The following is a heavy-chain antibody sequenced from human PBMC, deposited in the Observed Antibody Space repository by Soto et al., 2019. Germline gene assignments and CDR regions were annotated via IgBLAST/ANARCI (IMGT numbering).Heavy chain of an antibody. V-gene: IGHV4-59*08. Sequence: QVQLQESGPGLVKPSETLSLICTVSGGSVRPYYWSWIRQSPGKGLEWIAYTYQTGATRYNPTLKTRLAISLDMSKNQLSLEVTSVTAADTAIYYCARHMWMKDVVPYDAFDVWGQGTVVTVSS. CDR1: GGSVRPYY. J-gene: IGHJ3*01. CDR3: ARHMWMKDVVPYDAFDV. D-gene: IGHD2-15*01. CDR2: TYQTGAT.